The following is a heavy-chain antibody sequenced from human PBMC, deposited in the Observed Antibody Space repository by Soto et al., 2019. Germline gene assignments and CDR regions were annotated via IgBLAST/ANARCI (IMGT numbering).Heavy chain of an antibody. CDR2: ISGSGGST. J-gene: IGHJ6*02. CDR3: AKDLGPEYSSSSDHYGMDV. Sequence: GGSLRLSCAASGFTFSSYAMSWVRQAPGKGLEWVSAISGSGGSTYYADSVKGRFTISRDNSKNTLFLQMNSLRAEDTAVYYCAKDLGPEYSSSSDHYGMDVWGQGTTVTVSS. D-gene: IGHD6-6*01. V-gene: IGHV3-23*01. CDR1: GFTFSSYA.